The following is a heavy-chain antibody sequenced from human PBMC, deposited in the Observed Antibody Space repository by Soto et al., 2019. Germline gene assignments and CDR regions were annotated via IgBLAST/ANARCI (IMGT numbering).Heavy chain of an antibody. CDR3: ARDLGAVAGTYYYMDV. Sequence: SQPLSLTCVISGDSVSSNSAAWNWIRQSPSRGLEWLGRTYYRSRWYNDYAVSVRSRITVNADTSKNQFSLQLNSVTPEDTAVYYCARDLGAVAGTYYYMDVWGKGTTVTVSS. V-gene: IGHV6-1*01. CDR1: GDSVSSNSAA. CDR2: TYYRSRWYN. D-gene: IGHD6-19*01. J-gene: IGHJ6*03.